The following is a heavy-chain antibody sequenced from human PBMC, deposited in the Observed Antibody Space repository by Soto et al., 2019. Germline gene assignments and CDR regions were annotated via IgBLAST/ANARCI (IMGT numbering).Heavy chain of an antibody. Sequence: PGGSLRLSCAASGFAFSSYWMSWVRQAPGKGLEWVANIKKDGSEKYYVDSVKGRFTISRGNAKNSLYLQMNSLRAEDTAVYYCARDRPDFDYWGQGTLVTVSS. CDR1: GFAFSSYW. CDR3: ARDRPDFDY. J-gene: IGHJ4*02. CDR2: IKKDGSEK. V-gene: IGHV3-7*05.